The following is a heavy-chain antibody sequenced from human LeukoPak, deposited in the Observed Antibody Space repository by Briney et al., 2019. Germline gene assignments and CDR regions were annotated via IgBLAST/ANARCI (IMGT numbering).Heavy chain of an antibody. CDR3: VREGGRWLRLRAYSSGWYFDY. V-gene: IGHV3-64D*06. CDR2: TSSNGGST. CDR1: GFTFSSYA. D-gene: IGHD6-19*01. Sequence: GGSLRLSCSASGFTFSSYAMHWVRQAPGKGLEYVSATSSNGGSTYYADSVKGRFTISRDNSKNTLYLQMSSLRAEDTAVYYCVREGGRWLRLRAYSSGWYFDYWGQGTLVTVSS. J-gene: IGHJ4*02.